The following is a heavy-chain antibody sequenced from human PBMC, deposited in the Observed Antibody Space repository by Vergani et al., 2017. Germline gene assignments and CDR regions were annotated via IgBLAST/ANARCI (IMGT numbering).Heavy chain of an antibody. CDR1: GFTFSSYA. Sequence: EVQLVESGGGLVQPGGSLRLSCAASGFTFSSYAMSWVRQAPGKGLEWVSAISGSGGSTYYADSVKGRFTISRDNSKNTLYLQMNSLRAEDTAVYYCARDGLLWFGELFRYHWFDPWGQGTLVTVSS. D-gene: IGHD3-10*01. CDR2: ISGSGGST. CDR3: ARDGLLWFGELFRYHWFDP. J-gene: IGHJ5*02. V-gene: IGHV3-23*04.